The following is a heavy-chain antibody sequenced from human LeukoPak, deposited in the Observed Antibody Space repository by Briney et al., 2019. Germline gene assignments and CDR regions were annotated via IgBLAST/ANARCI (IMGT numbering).Heavy chain of an antibody. D-gene: IGHD5-18*01. CDR3: ARVGVGYGFYFDY. CDR1: GGSISSYY. CDR2: IYYSGST. V-gene: IGHV4-59*01. Sequence: PSETLSLTYTVSGGSISSYYWSWIRQPPGKGLEWIGYIYYSGSTNYNPSLKSRVTISVDTSKNQFSLKLSSVTAADTAVYYCARVGVGYGFYFDYWGQGTLVTVSS. J-gene: IGHJ4*02.